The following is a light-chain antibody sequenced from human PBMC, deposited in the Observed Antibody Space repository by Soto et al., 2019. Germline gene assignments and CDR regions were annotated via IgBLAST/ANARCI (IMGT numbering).Light chain of an antibody. CDR3: HQYDSYPRT. J-gene: IGKJ3*01. Sequence: DIQMTQSPSSLSASVGDRVTITCRASQGITYYLAWFQQKPGKAPKSLIYGASSLQSGVPSRFNGTGFGTDFSLTISSLQPEDIATYYCHQYDSYPRTFGPWTKVEIK. CDR1: QGITYY. V-gene: IGKV1-16*01. CDR2: GAS.